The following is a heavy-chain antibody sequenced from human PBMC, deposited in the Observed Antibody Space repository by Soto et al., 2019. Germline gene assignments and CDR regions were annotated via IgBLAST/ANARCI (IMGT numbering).Heavy chain of an antibody. CDR1: GGSISSSSYY. V-gene: IGHV4-39*01. CDR2: IFISGST. D-gene: IGHD3-10*01. Sequence: QLQLQESGPGLVKPSETLSLTCTVSGGSISSSSYYWGWIRQPPGKGLEWIGSIFISGSTYYNPSFKSPLTISVDTSKNQFALKLSSVTAADTALYYCAKQAMVRGLTGWFDPWGQGTLVTVSS. CDR3: AKQAMVRGLTGWFDP. J-gene: IGHJ5*02.